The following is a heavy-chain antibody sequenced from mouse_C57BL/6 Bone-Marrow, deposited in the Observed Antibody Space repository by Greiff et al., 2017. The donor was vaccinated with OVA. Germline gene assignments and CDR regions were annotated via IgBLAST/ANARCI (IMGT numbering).Heavy chain of an antibody. J-gene: IGHJ3*01. CDR1: GFTFSDYG. CDR2: ISSGSSTI. CDR3: ARGRLAGFAY. Sequence: EVKLVESGGGLVKPGGSLKLSCAASGFTFSDYGMHWVRQAPEKGLEWVGYISSGSSTIYYEDTLKGRFTISRDNAKTTLSVQMTSLRSEDTAMYYCARGRLAGFAYWGQGTLVTVSA. D-gene: IGHD1-1*01. V-gene: IGHV5-17*01.